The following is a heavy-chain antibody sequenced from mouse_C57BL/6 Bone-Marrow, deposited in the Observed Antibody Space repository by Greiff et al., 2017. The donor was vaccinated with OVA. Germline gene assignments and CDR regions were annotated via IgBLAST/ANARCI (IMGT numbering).Heavy chain of an antibody. CDR2: IDPSDSYT. Sequence: QVQLQQPGAELVRPGTSVTLSCKASGYTFTSYWMHWVKQRPGQGLEWIGVIDPSDSYTNYNQKFKGKATLTVDTSSSTAYMQLSSLTSEDSAVYYCVEDYDGYYFDYWGQGTTLTVSS. CDR1: GYTFTSYW. J-gene: IGHJ2*01. D-gene: IGHD2-4*01. V-gene: IGHV1-59*01. CDR3: VEDYDGYYFDY.